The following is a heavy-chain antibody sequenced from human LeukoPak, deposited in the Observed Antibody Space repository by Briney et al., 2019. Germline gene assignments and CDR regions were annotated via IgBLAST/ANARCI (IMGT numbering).Heavy chain of an antibody. D-gene: IGHD4-11*01. CDR1: GFTFRTYY. CDR2: ISYDGSKT. V-gene: IGHV3-30-3*02. J-gene: IGHJ4*02. Sequence: GDSLRLSCAASGFTFRTYYMHWVPQAPGKGLEWVAAISYDGSKTFYTDSVQGRYTIFRDNYKNTLDSQMNSLRVDDTAVYYCAKDLVGSFDYWGQEILVTVS. CDR3: AKDLVGSFDY.